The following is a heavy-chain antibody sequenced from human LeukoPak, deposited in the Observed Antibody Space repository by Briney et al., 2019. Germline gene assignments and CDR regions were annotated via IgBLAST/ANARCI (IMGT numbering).Heavy chain of an antibody. J-gene: IGHJ3*02. CDR1: GYTFTSYY. CDR2: INPSGGST. Sequence: ASVKVSCKASGYTFTSYYMHWVRQAPGQGLEWMGIINPSGGSTSYAQKFQGRVTMTRDTSTSTVYMELSRLRSDDTAVYYCASRSAAAGYAFDIWGQGTMVTVSS. D-gene: IGHD6-13*01. CDR3: ASRSAAAGYAFDI. V-gene: IGHV1-46*01.